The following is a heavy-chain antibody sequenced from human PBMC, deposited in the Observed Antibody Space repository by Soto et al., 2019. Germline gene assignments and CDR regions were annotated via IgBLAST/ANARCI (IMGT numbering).Heavy chain of an antibody. CDR1: GDSISRGGSS. CDR3: ARGNRGYSTHIEY. D-gene: IGHD3-22*01. CDR2: LYHTGST. J-gene: IGHJ4*02. Sequence: SETLSLTCSVSGDSISRGGSSWSWIRQTPGKGLEWIGYLYHTGSTFYNPSLKSRVTISGDRSKNQFSLKLSSVTAADTAVYYCARGNRGYSTHIEYWGQGSLVTVS. V-gene: IGHV4-30-2*01.